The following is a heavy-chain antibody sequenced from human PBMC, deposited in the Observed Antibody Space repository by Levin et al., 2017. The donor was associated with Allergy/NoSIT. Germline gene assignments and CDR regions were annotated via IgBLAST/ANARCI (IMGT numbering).Heavy chain of an antibody. Sequence: GSLRLSCTVSGGSISSSRYYWGWIRQPPGKGLEWIGSIFSNGSPYYSPSLKGRVTISVDTSKNQFSLKLNSVTAADTAVYYCARDDPAFVHWGQGTLVTVSS. J-gene: IGHJ4*02. V-gene: IGHV4-39*01. CDR1: GGSISSSRYY. D-gene: IGHD1-1*01. CDR2: IFSNGSP. CDR3: ARDDPAFVH.